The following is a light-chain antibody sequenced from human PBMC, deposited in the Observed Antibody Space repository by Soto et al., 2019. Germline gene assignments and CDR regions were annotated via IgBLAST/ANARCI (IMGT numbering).Light chain of an antibody. Sequence: EIVVTQSPGTLSLSPGERATLSCRASQSVDSDYLAWYQQKSGQAPRLLILGASSRAIGVPERFSGSGSGTDFTLTISRLEPEDFAVFYCQQYAVSPITFGQGTRLEIK. CDR3: QQYAVSPIT. J-gene: IGKJ5*01. CDR2: GAS. V-gene: IGKV3-20*01. CDR1: QSVDSDY.